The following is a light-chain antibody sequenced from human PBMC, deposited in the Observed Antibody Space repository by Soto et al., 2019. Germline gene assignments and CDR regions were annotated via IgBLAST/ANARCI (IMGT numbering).Light chain of an antibody. V-gene: IGLV2-18*02. CDR1: SSDIGSSNG. CDR2: DVN. J-gene: IGLJ1*01. CDR3: SSYTSSNTYV. Sequence: QSALTQPPSVSGSPGQSVAISCTGTSSDIGSSNGVSWYQQPPGTAPKLMIYDVNNRPSGVTDRFSGSKSGNTASLTISGLQAEDEADYYCSSYTSSNTYVFGTGTKLTVL.